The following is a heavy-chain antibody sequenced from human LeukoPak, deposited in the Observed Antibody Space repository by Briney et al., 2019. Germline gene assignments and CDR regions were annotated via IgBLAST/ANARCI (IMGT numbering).Heavy chain of an antibody. J-gene: IGHJ4*02. Sequence: PGGSLRLSCAASGFTFSSHAMSWVRQAPGKGLEWVSAITSGSGSNVYYADSLKGRFTISRDNSKNTPYLQMNSLRAEDTAVYYCARHGSWSFDYWGQGTLVTVSA. D-gene: IGHD6-13*01. CDR3: ARHGSWSFDY. CDR1: GFTFSSHA. V-gene: IGHV3-23*01. CDR2: ITSGSGSNV.